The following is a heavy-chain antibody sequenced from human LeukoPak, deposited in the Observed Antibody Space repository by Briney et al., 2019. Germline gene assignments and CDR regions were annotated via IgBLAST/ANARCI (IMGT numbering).Heavy chain of an antibody. CDR3: ARVPIFGVVHQTFDY. D-gene: IGHD3-3*01. V-gene: IGHV4-30-4*01. J-gene: IGHJ4*02. CDR1: GGSISSGDYY. CDR2: IYYSGST. Sequence: PSETLSLTCAVSGGSISSGDYYWSWIRQPPGKGLEWIGYIYYSGSTYYNPSLKSRVTISVDTSKNQFSLKLSSVTAADTAVYYCARVPIFGVVHQTFDYWGQGTLVTVSS.